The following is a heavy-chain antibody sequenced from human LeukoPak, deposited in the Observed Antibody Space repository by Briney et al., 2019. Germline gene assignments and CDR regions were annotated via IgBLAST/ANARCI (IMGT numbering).Heavy chain of an antibody. V-gene: IGHV4-61*02. CDR3: ARESSITMVRGVMGWFDP. Sequence: SQTLSLTCTVSGGSISSGSYYWSWIRQPAGKRLEWIGRIYTSGSTNYNPSLKSRVTISVDTSKNQFSLKLSSVTAADTAVYYCARESSITMVRGVMGWFDPWGQGTLVTVSS. D-gene: IGHD3-10*01. CDR1: GGSISSGSYY. CDR2: IYTSGST. J-gene: IGHJ5*02.